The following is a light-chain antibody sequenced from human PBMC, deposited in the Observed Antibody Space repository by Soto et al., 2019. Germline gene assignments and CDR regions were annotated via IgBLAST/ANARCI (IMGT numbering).Light chain of an antibody. CDR2: DVS. CDR3: SSYTSSSSYV. V-gene: IGLV2-14*03. CDR1: SSDIGGFYH. Sequence: QSALTQSPSASGSPGQSVTISCTGTSSDIGGFYHVSWHQQHPGKAPKLIIYDVSNRPSGVSNRFSGSKTGNTASLIISGLQAEDEADYYCSSYTSSSSYVFGSGTKLTV. J-gene: IGLJ1*01.